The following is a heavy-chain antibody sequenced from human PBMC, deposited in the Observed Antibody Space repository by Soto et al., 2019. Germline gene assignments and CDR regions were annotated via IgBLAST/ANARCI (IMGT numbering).Heavy chain of an antibody. V-gene: IGHV4-59*01. CDR3: ARDKAVAGYYYYGMDV. CDR1: GVSISSYY. Sequence: PSETLSLTCTFSGVSISSYYWSWIRQPPGKGLEWIGYIYYSGSTNYNPSLKSRATISVDTSKNQFSLKLSSVTAADTAVYYCARDKAVAGYYYYGMDVWGQGTTVTVSS. CDR2: IYYSGST. D-gene: IGHD6-19*01. J-gene: IGHJ6*02.